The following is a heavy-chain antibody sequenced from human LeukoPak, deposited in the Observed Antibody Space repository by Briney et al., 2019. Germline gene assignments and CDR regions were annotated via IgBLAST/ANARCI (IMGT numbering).Heavy chain of an antibody. CDR3: ARRDSSGYSFDS. CDR2: IYPGDSDI. D-gene: IGHD3-22*01. Sequence: GESLKISCKGSGYSFSIYWIAWVRQMPGKGLEWMGNIYPGDSDIRYSPSFQGQVTFSADKSISTAYLQWSSLKASDTAMYYCARRDSSGYSFDSWGQGTRVTVSS. J-gene: IGHJ5*01. V-gene: IGHV5-51*01. CDR1: GYSFSIYW.